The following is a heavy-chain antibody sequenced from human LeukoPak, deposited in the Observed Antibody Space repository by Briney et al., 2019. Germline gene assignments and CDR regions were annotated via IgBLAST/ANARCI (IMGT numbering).Heavy chain of an antibody. V-gene: IGHV3-11*04. J-gene: IGHJ4*02. Sequence: PGGSLRLSCAASGFTFSDYYMSWIRQAPGKGLEWVSYISSSGSTIYYADSVKGRFTISRDNAKNSLYLQMNSPRAEDTAVYYCARSRRFWSGYYLDFDYWGQGTLVTVSS. D-gene: IGHD3-3*01. CDR3: ARSRRFWSGYYLDFDY. CDR2: ISSSGSTI. CDR1: GFTFSDYY.